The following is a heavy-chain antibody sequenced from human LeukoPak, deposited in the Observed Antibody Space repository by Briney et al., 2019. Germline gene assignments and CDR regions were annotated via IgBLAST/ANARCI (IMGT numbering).Heavy chain of an antibody. CDR2: IKQDGSEK. J-gene: IGHJ4*02. CDR1: GFTFSSYW. CDR3: AKEGGSGSGTYYRDFDS. Sequence: PGGSLRLSCAASGFTFSSYWMSWVRQAPGKGLEWVANIKQDGSEKYYVDSVKGRFTISRDNAKNSLYLQMNSLRAEDTALYYCAKEGGSGSGTYYRDFDSWGQGTLLTVSS. V-gene: IGHV3-7*03. D-gene: IGHD3-10*01.